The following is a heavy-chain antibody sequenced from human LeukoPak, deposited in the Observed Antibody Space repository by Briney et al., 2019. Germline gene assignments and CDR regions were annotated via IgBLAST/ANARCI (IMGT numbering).Heavy chain of an antibody. D-gene: IGHD3-22*01. Sequence: GRSLRLSCAASGFTFSSYGMHWVRQAPGKGLEWVAVIWYDGSNKYYADSVEGRFTISRDNSKNTLYLQMNSLRAEDTAVYYCAKASGGYYYPFDYWGQGTLVTVSS. CDR2: IWYDGSNK. J-gene: IGHJ4*02. V-gene: IGHV3-33*06. CDR1: GFTFSSYG. CDR3: AKASGGYYYPFDY.